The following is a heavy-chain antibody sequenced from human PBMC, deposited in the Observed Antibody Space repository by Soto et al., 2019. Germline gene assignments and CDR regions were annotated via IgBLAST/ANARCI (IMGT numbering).Heavy chain of an antibody. CDR3: ATGTVGATGVFY. J-gene: IGHJ4*02. CDR1: GFTFSSYS. CDR2: ISSSSSYI. Sequence: GGSLRLSCAASGFTFSSYSMNWVRQAPGKGLEWVSSISSSSSYIYYADSVKGRFTISRDNAKNSLYLQMNSLRAEDTAVYYCATGTVGATGVFYWGQGIQVTVSS. D-gene: IGHD1-26*01. V-gene: IGHV3-21*01.